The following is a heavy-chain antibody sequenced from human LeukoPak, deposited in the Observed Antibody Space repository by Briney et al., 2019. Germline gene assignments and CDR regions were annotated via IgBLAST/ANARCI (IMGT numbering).Heavy chain of an antibody. CDR3: ARFYGGSALDN. V-gene: IGHV3-30*12. CDR1: GFSIRTYG. CDR2: IQNDGENE. Sequence: PGGSLRLSCEASGFSIRTYGIHWVRQAPGKGLEWVATIQNDGENEYYADSVKGRFTISRDNAKNTLYLHMNSLRAEDTAVYYCARFYGGSALDNWGQGTMVTVSS. J-gene: IGHJ3*02. D-gene: IGHD3-16*01.